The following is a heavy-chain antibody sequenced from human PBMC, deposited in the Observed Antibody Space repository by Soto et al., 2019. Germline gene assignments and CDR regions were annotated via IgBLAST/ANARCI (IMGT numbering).Heavy chain of an antibody. CDR1: GGSINSSTW. J-gene: IGHJ4*02. CDR3: ARGLGYCSSTHCPEAGPT. CDR2: IYHSGST. D-gene: IGHD2-2*01. V-gene: IGHV4-4*02. Sequence: QVQLEESGPGLVKPSGTLSLTCAVSGGSINSSTWWSWVRQPPGKGLEWIGEIYHSGSTSYNPSLKSRVTISVDKSKNHFSLKLTSVTAADTAVYYCARGLGYCSSTHCPEAGPTWGQGTLVTVSS.